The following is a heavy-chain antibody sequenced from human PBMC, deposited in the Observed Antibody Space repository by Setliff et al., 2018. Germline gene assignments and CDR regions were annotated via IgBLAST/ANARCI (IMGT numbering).Heavy chain of an antibody. CDR2: IKEDGSEK. D-gene: IGHD4-17*01. V-gene: IGHV3-7*03. Sequence: GGSLRLSCTASGFPFGDYAMSWVRQAPGKGLEWVANIKEDGSEKYYVDSVMGRFTVSRDNAKNSLYLQMTSLRAEDTAIYYCARTTGYRDDSEYFFDFWGQGTLVTVSS. CDR1: GFPFGDYA. CDR3: ARTTGYRDDSEYFFDF. J-gene: IGHJ4*02.